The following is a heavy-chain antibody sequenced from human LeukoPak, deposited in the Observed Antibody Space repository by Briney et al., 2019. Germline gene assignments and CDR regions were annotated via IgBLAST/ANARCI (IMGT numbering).Heavy chain of an antibody. CDR1: GFTFSSYS. V-gene: IGHV3-21*01. D-gene: IGHD6-13*01. CDR3: ARDPGRAQLTFDY. CDR2: ISSSSSYI. Sequence: GGSLRLSCAASGFTFSSYSMNWVRQAPGKGLEWVSSISSSSSYIYYADSVKGRFTISRDNDKNSLYLQMNSLRAEDTAVYYCARDPGRAQLTFDYWGQGTLVTVSS. J-gene: IGHJ4*02.